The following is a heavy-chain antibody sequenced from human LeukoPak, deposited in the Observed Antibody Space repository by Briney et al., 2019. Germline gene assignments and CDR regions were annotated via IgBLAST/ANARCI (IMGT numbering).Heavy chain of an antibody. CDR1: GYTFTTYW. V-gene: IGHV5-51*01. CDR2: IYPGDSDT. CDR3: ARCIAVAGTCYFDC. D-gene: IGHD6-19*01. Sequence: GESLKISCKGSGYTFTTYWIVWVRQMPGKGLEWMGIIYPGDSDTRYSPSFQGQVTISADKSISTAYLQWSSLKASDTAMYYCARCIAVAGTCYFDCWGQGALVTVSS. J-gene: IGHJ4*02.